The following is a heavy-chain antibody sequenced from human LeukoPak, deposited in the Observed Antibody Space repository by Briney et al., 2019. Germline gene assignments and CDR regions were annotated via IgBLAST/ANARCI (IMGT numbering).Heavy chain of an antibody. Sequence: GGSLRLSCAASGFTVSSYYLSWVRQAPGRGLEWVSAISGSGGSTYYADSVKGRFTISRDNSKNTLYLQMNSLRAEDTAVYYCAKDLAGSGSYSFDYWGQGTLVTVSS. CDR2: ISGSGGST. CDR3: AKDLAGSGSYSFDY. D-gene: IGHD1-26*01. V-gene: IGHV3-23*01. CDR1: GFTVSSYY. J-gene: IGHJ4*02.